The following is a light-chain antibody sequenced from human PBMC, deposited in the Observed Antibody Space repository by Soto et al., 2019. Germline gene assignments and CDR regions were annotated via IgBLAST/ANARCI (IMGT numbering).Light chain of an antibody. CDR2: AAS. V-gene: IGKV1-39*01. CDR3: QQSYSTPYT. J-gene: IGKJ2*01. CDR1: QSISTY. Sequence: DIQVTQSPSSLSASVGDRVTISCRASQSISTYLNWYQHKPGKAPKLLIHAASSLRSGVPSRFSGSGSGTDFTLTISSLQPEDFATYYCQQSYSTPYTFXQGTKVDIK.